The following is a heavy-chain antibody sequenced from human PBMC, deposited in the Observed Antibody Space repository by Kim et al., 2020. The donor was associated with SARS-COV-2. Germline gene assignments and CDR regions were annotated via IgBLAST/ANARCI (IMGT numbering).Heavy chain of an antibody. V-gene: IGHV3-21*01. D-gene: IGHD6-19*01. J-gene: IGHJ4*02. Sequence: YYADSVKGRFTISRDNDKNSLYLQMKSLRAEDTAVYYCARGGAVGGSFDYWGQGTLVTVSS. CDR3: ARGGAVGGSFDY.